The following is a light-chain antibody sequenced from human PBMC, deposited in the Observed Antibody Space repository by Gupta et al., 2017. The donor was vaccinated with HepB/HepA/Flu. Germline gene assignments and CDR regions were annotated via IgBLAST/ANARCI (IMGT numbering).Light chain of an antibody. J-gene: IGLJ3*02. CDR2: DVS. Sequence: PRSVSGSPGPSVTISCTGTRSDVGGSKYVSWYPQHPGKAPKLMISDVSARRAGVPDRFSGSKSGNTASLTISGLQAEEEAEYHCSPYAGTNTVVFGGGTKLTVL. CDR1: RSDVGGSKY. V-gene: IGLV2-11*01. CDR3: SPYAGTNTVV.